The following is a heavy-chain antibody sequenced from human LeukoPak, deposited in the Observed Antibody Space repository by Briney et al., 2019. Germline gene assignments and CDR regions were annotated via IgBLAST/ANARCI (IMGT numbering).Heavy chain of an antibody. CDR1: GYTFTGYY. V-gene: IGHV1-2*02. J-gene: IGHJ6*03. CDR3: ARGTVGYFYYYMDA. Sequence: GASVKVSCKASGYTFTGYYMHWVRQAPGQGLEWMGWINPNTGGTNYAQKFQGRITMTRDTSIKTVYMELSGLRSDDTAIYYCARGTVGYFYYYMDAWGQGTAVTISS. D-gene: IGHD4-17*01. CDR2: INPNTGGT.